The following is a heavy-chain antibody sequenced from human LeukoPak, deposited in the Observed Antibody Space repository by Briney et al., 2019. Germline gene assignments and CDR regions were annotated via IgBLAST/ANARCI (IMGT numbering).Heavy chain of an antibody. V-gene: IGHV3-30*02. CDR3: AKDGGTNYYGSGSYLDY. Sequence: GGSLRLSCAASGFTFSNYGMSWVRQAPGKGLEWVAFIRYDGSNKYYADSVKGRFTISRDNSKNTLYLQMNSLRAEDTAVYYCAKDGGTNYYGSGSYLDYWGQGTLVTVSS. J-gene: IGHJ4*02. CDR1: GFTFSNYG. D-gene: IGHD3-10*01. CDR2: IRYDGSNK.